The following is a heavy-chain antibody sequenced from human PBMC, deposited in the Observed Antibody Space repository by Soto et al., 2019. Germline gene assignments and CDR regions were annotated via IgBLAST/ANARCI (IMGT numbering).Heavy chain of an antibody. D-gene: IGHD4-17*01. Sequence: SETLSLTCAVYGGSFSGYYWSWIRQPPGKGLEWIGEINHSGSTNYNPSLKSRVTISVDTSKNQFSLKLSSVTAADTAVYYCARGQKYGFYYYYYMDVWGKGTTVTVSS. J-gene: IGHJ6*03. CDR1: GGSFSGYY. CDR2: INHSGST. V-gene: IGHV4-34*01. CDR3: ARGQKYGFYYYYYMDV.